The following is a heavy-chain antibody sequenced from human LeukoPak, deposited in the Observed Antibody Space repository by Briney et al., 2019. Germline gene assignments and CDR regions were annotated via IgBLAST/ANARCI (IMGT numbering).Heavy chain of an antibody. CDR1: GYTFTSYG. CDR3: ARDGGGDCSGGSCYSNY. J-gene: IGHJ4*02. V-gene: IGHV1-18*01. D-gene: IGHD2-15*01. Sequence: ASVKVSCKASGYTFTSYGISWVRQAPGQGLEWMGWISAYSGNTNYAQKLQGRVTMTTDTSTSTAYMELRSLRSDDTAVYYCARDGGGDCSGGSCYSNYWGQGTLVTVSS. CDR2: ISAYSGNT.